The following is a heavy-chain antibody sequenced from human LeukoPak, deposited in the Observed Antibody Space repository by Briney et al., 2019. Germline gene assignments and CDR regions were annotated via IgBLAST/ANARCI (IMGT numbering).Heavy chain of an antibody. CDR1: GDSISSYF. CDR2: VCYNGTT. Sequence: SETLSLTCSVSGDSISSYFWAWIRQPPGKGLEWIGYVCYNGTTNYNPSLRNRVAISIDTSKNQFSLKLNSATAADTAVYYCARHNAGSGWFRYVFDIWGQGTLVTVSS. V-gene: IGHV4-59*08. J-gene: IGHJ3*02. D-gene: IGHD6-19*01. CDR3: ARHNAGSGWFRYVFDI.